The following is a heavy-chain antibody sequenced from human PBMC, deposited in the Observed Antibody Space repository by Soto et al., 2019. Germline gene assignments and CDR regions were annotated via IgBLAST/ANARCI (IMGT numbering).Heavy chain of an antibody. V-gene: IGHV4-39*01. Sequence: SETLSLTCTVSGGSISSSSYYWGWIRQPPGKGLEWIGNIYYTWSTYYNPSLKSRVTISVDTSKNQFSLKLSSVTAADTAVYYCMLGSGWEDFDYWGQGTLVTVSS. J-gene: IGHJ4*02. CDR2: IYYTWST. D-gene: IGHD3-22*01. CDR3: MLGSGWEDFDY. CDR1: GGSISSSSYY.